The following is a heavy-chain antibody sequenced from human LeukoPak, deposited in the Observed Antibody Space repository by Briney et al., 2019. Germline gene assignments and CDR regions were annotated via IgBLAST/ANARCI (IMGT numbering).Heavy chain of an antibody. D-gene: IGHD3-9*01. J-gene: IGHJ6*02. V-gene: IGHV3-49*04. Sequence: GSLRLSCAATGFTFSSYWMTWVRQAPGKGLEWVGFIRSKAYGGTTEYAASVKGRFTISRDDSKSIAYLQMNSLKTEDTAVYYCTRVKRYFDWQTNYGMDVWGQGTTVTVSS. CDR1: GFTFSSYW. CDR2: IRSKAYGGTT. CDR3: TRVKRYFDWQTNYGMDV.